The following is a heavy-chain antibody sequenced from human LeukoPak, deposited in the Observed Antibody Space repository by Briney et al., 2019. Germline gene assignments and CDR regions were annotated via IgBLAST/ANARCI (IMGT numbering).Heavy chain of an antibody. CDR2: IIPIFGTA. CDR3: ATGPGYWNNDAFDI. D-gene: IGHD1/OR15-1a*01. Sequence: SVKVSCKASGGTFSSYAISWVRQALGQGLEWMGRIIPIFGTANYAQKFQGRVTITTDESTSTAYMELSSLRSEDTAVYYCATGPGYWNNDAFDIWGQGTMVTVSS. J-gene: IGHJ3*02. CDR1: GGTFSSYA. V-gene: IGHV1-69*05.